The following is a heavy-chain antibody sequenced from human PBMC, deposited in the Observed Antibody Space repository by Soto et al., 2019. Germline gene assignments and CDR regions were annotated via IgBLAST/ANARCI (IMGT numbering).Heavy chain of an antibody. J-gene: IGHJ4*02. CDR2: ITSSGSYT. Sequence: GSLRLSCAASGFTVSDYYMSWIRQAPGKGLEWVSYITSSGSYTKYADSVKGRFTISRDNAKNLLYLQMDSLRAEDTAVYYCARTIVGATVRFDYWGQGTQVTVSS. CDR1: GFTVSDYY. V-gene: IGHV3-11*06. CDR3: ARTIVGATVRFDY. D-gene: IGHD1-26*01.